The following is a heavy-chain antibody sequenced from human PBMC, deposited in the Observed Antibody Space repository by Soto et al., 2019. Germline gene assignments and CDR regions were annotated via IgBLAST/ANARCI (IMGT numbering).Heavy chain of an antibody. CDR2: IYYSGST. J-gene: IGHJ3*02. Sequence: PSETLSLTCTVSGGSISSYYWSWIRQPPGKGLEWIGYIYYSGSTNYNPSLKSRVTISVDTSKNQFSLKLSSVTAADTAVYYCARGGYYYGSGSYYGFDIWGQGTMVTVSS. CDR1: GGSISSYY. CDR3: ARGGYYYGSGSYYGFDI. D-gene: IGHD3-10*01. V-gene: IGHV4-59*01.